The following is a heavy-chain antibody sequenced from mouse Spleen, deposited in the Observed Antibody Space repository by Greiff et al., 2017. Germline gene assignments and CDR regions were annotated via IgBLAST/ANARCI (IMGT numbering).Heavy chain of an antibody. CDR3: TRWFESMDY. D-gene: IGHD2-2*01. CDR1: GYTFTDYE. J-gene: IGHJ4*01. Sequence: QVQLKESGAELVRPGASVTLSCKASGYTFTDYEMHWVKQTPVHGLEWIGAIDPETGGTAYNQKFKGKAILTADKSSSTAYMELRSLTSEDSAVYYCTRWFESMDYWGQGTSVTVSS. CDR2: IDPETGGT. V-gene: IGHV1-15*01.